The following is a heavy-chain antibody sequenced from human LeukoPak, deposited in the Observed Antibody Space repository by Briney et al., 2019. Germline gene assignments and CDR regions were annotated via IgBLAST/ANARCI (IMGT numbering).Heavy chain of an antibody. J-gene: IGHJ3*02. CDR2: IYYRGST. D-gene: IGHD6-13*01. CDR3: ARRRYSSSWYSAFDI. Sequence: SETLSLTCTVSGGSISSSSYYWGWIRQPPGKGLEWIGSIYYRGSTYYNPSLKSRVTISVDTSKNQFSLTLSSVTAADTAVYYCARRRYSSSWYSAFDIWGQGTMVIVSS. CDR1: GGSISSSSYY. V-gene: IGHV4-39*07.